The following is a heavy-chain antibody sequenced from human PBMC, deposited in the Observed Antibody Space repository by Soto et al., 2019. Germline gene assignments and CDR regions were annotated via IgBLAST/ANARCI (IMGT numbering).Heavy chain of an antibody. D-gene: IGHD3-3*01. CDR3: ATYDFWSGYYNTGKYYYYYYGMDG. V-gene: IGHV1-24*01. Sequence: ASVKVSCKVSGYTLTELSMHWVRQAPGKGLEWMGGFDPEDGETIYAQKFQGRVTMTEDTSTDTAYMELSSLRSEDTAVYYCATYDFWSGYYNTGKYYYYYYGMDGWGQGTTVTVSS. CDR1: GYTLTELS. J-gene: IGHJ6*02. CDR2: FDPEDGET.